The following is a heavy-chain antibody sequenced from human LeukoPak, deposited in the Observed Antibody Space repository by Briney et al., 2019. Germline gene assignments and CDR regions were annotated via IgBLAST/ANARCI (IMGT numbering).Heavy chain of an antibody. D-gene: IGHD3-10*01. V-gene: IGHV3-23*01. Sequence: PGGSLRLSCAASGFTFSTYPMSWVRQAPGKGLEWVSSISGSGGTTENADSVKGRFTISRDNSKNTLHLQMNSLGADDTAVYYCAKGFYGSGLSLSAFDIWGQGTMVTVSS. J-gene: IGHJ3*02. CDR3: AKGFYGSGLSLSAFDI. CDR2: ISGSGGTT. CDR1: GFTFSTYP.